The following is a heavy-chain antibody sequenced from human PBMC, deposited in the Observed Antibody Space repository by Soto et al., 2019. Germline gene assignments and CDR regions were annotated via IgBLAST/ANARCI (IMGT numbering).Heavy chain of an antibody. V-gene: IGHV4-39*01. CDR3: ARRWIGSSWYGGDY. J-gene: IGHJ4*02. D-gene: IGHD6-13*01. CDR2: IYYSGST. CDR1: GGSISSSSYY. Sequence: SETLSLTCTVSGGSISSSSYYWGWIRQPPGKGLEWIGSIYYSGSTYYNPSLKSRVTISVDTSKNQFSLKLSSVTAADTAVYYCARRWIGSSWYGGDYWGQGTLVTVSS.